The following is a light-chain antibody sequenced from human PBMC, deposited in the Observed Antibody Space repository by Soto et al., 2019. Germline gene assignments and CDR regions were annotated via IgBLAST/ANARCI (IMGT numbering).Light chain of an antibody. CDR1: SSNIGAGYD. V-gene: IGLV1-40*01. CDR3: QSYDSSLSVV. CDR2: GNS. Sequence: QPVLTQPPSVSGAPGQRVTISCTGSSSNIGAGYDVHWYQHLPGTAPKLLIYGNSNRPSGVPDRFPGSKSGTSASLAITGLQAEDEADYYCQSYDSSLSVVFGGGTKLTVL. J-gene: IGLJ2*01.